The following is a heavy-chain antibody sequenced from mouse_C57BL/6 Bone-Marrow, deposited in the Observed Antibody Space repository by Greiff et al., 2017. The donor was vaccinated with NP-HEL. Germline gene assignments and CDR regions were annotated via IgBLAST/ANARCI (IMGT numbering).Heavy chain of an antibody. CDR1: GFTFSDYY. CDR2: INYDGSST. D-gene: IGHD2-5*01. Sequence: EVMLVESEGGLVQPGSSMKLSCTASGFTFSDYYMAWVRQVPEKGLEWVANINYDGSSTYYLDSLKSRFIISRDNAKNILYLQMSSLKSEDTATYYCARGRGYYSNYFGYWGQGTTLTVSS. CDR3: ARGRGYYSNYFGY. V-gene: IGHV5-16*01. J-gene: IGHJ2*01.